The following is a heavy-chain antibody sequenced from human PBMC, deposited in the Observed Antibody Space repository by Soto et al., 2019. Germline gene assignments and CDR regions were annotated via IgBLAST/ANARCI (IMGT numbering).Heavy chain of an antibody. CDR3: ARAFPGGIAADLWVYGMDV. J-gene: IGHJ6*02. CDR1: GFTCSSYD. V-gene: IGHV3-13*01. D-gene: IGHD6-13*01. Sequence: PGGSLRLSCAASGFTCSSYDMHWVRQATGKGLEWVSAIGTAGDTYYPGSVKGRFTISRENAKNSLYLQMNSLRAEDTAVYYCARAFPGGIAADLWVYGMDVWGQGTTVTVSS. CDR2: IGTAGDT.